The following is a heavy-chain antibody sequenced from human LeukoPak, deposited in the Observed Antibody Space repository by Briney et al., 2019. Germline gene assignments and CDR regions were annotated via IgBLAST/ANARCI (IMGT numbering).Heavy chain of an antibody. CDR3: ARQFDSSGWYSREYYFDY. CDR1: GYSFTSYW. V-gene: IGHV5-51*01. J-gene: IGHJ4*02. CDR2: IYPGDSET. Sequence: GESLKISCKGSGYSFTSYWIGWVRQMPGKGLEWMGIIYPGDSETRYSPSFQGQVTISADKSISTAYLQWSSLKASDTAMYYCARQFDSSGWYSREYYFDYWGQGTLVTVSS. D-gene: IGHD6-19*01.